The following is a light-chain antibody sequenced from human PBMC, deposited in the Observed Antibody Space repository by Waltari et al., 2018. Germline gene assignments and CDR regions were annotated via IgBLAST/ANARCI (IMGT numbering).Light chain of an antibody. Sequence: QSALTQPASVSESPGQSITISCTGTSSDVGGYNFVSWYQQSGKAPKLMIYEDTKRPSGVSDRFSGSKSGNTASLTISWLQAEDEADYYCCSYAGGATWLFGGGTKLTVL. V-gene: IGLV2-23*01. CDR1: SSDVGGYNF. CDR3: CSYAGGATWL. CDR2: EDT. J-gene: IGLJ2*01.